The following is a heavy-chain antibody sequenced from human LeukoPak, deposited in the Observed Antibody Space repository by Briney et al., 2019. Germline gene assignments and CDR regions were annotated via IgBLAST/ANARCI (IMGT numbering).Heavy chain of an antibody. Sequence: ASVKVSCKASGYTFSNSYGITWVRQAPGQGLEWVGWASAYNGSINYAQKLEGRVTVTTDRSTGTGYMELRSLRTDDTAVYYCAGEMRYCSGGDCHDGGSWFDPWGQGTLVTVSS. D-gene: IGHD2-15*01. V-gene: IGHV1-18*04. CDR2: ASAYNGSI. J-gene: IGHJ5*01. CDR3: AGEMRYCSGGDCHDGGSWFDP. CDR1: GYTFSNSYG.